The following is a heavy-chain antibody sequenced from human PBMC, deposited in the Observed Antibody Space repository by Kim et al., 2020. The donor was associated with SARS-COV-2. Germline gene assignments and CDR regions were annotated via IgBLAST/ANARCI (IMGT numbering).Heavy chain of an antibody. CDR2: IYYSGST. CDR3: ARTNYYDCSGYFTGGKSKPHDAFDL. V-gene: IGHV4-39*01. Sequence: SETLSLTCTVSGGSISSRSYYWGWIRQPPGKGLEWIGSIYYSGSTYYNPPLKRRATISVDTSKNQFSLKLSSVTAADTAVYYCARTNYYDCSGYFTGGKSKPHDAFDLWGQGTMVTVSS. D-gene: IGHD3-22*01. CDR1: GGSISSRSYY. J-gene: IGHJ3*01.